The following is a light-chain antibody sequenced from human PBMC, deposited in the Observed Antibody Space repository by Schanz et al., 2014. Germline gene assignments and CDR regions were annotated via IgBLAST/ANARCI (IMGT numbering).Light chain of an antibody. J-gene: IGLJ2*01. CDR1: SSDVGGSNY. V-gene: IGLV2-8*01. Sequence: QSALTQPPSASGSPGQSVTISCTGTSSDVGGSNYVSWYQQHPGKAPKVMIFEVNTRPSGVPDRFSGSKSGNTASLTVSGLQAEDEADYYCSSYGGSNNLLFGGGTKLTVL. CDR2: EVN. CDR3: SSYGGSNNLL.